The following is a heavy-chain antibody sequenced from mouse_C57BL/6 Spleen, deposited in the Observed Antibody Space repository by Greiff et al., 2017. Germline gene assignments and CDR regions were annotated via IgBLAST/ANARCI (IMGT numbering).Heavy chain of an antibody. V-gene: IGHV1-69*01. Sequence: QVQLKQPGAELVMPGASVKLSCKASGYTFTSYWMHWVKQRPGQGLEWIGEIDPSDSYTNYNQKFKGKSTLTVDKSSSTAYMQLSSLTSEDSAVYYCARRGSSYYYFAYWGQGTTLTVSS. CDR1: GYTFTSYW. CDR3: ARRGSSYYYFAY. CDR2: IDPSDSYT. J-gene: IGHJ2*01. D-gene: IGHD1-1*01.